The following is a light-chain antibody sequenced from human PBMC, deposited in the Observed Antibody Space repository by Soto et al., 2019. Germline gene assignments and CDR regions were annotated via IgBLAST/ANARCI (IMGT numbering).Light chain of an antibody. J-gene: IGKJ2*01. CDR3: QQYGSSPPYT. CDR1: HSLTNNY. Sequence: EVVLTQSPGTLSLSPGERATLSCRASHSLTNNYLAWYQQKPGQAPRLLIFGSSDRATGIPDRFSGSGSGTDFTLTISRLEREDFAVYYCQQYGSSPPYTFGQGTKLEIK. V-gene: IGKV3-20*01. CDR2: GSS.